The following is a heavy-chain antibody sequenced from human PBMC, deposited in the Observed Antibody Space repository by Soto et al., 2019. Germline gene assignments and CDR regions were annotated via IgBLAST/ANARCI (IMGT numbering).Heavy chain of an antibody. Sequence: QVQLQESGPGLVKPSQTLSLTCTVSGGSISSGGYYWSWIRQHPGKGLEWIGYIYYSGSTYYNPSPKSRVTISVDTSKNQFSLKLSSVTAADTAVYYCARDANRQTTGYCSGGSCYSKASWFDPWGQGTLVTVSS. V-gene: IGHV4-31*03. J-gene: IGHJ5*02. CDR2: IYYSGST. D-gene: IGHD2-15*01. CDR3: ARDANRQTTGYCSGGSCYSKASWFDP. CDR1: GGSISSGGYY.